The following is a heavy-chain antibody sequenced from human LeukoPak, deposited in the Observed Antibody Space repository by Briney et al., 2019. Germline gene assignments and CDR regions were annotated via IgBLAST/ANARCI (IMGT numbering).Heavy chain of an antibody. CDR3: ARDLMGIEKAGHHYFDY. D-gene: IGHD2-8*01. CDR2: IDPSGGGT. V-gene: IGHV1-46*01. J-gene: IGHJ4*02. Sequence: ASVKVSCKAPGFTLTNYYMHWVRQAPGQGLEWMGIIDPSGGGTIYAQKFQGRVTMTRDTSTNTVYMGLSSLRSEDTAVYYCARDLMGIEKAGHHYFDYWGQGTLVAVSS. CDR1: GFTLTNYY.